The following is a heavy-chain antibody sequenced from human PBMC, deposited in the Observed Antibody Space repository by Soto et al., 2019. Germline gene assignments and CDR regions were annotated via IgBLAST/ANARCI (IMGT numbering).Heavy chain of an antibody. CDR2: INHSGST. D-gene: IGHD3-9*01. Sequence: SKTLSLTCAVYGGSFSGYYWSWIRQPPGKGLEWIGEINHSGSTNYNPSLKSRVTISVDTSKNQFSLKLSSVTAADTAVYNCASLWAAYYGWGNWLDPWGQGTLVTVSS. V-gene: IGHV4-34*01. CDR3: ASLWAAYYGWGNWLDP. CDR1: GGSFSGYY. J-gene: IGHJ5*02.